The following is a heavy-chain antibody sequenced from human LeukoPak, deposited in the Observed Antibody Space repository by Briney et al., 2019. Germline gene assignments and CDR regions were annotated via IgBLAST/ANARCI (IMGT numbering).Heavy chain of an antibody. CDR2: ISYSGTT. D-gene: IGHD2-2*02. Sequence: SETLSLTCTVSGDSFSTYYWSWIRQPPGKGLEWIGYISYSGTTNYNPSLKSRVTISVDTSKKQFSLKVSSVTAADTAVYYCARAPAGYCSSTSCYTGWFDPWGQGTLVTVSS. V-gene: IGHV4-59*01. J-gene: IGHJ5*02. CDR1: GDSFSTYY. CDR3: ARAPAGYCSSTSCYTGWFDP.